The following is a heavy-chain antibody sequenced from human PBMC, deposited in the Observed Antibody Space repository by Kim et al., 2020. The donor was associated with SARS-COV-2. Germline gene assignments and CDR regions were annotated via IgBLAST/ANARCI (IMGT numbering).Heavy chain of an antibody. J-gene: IGHJ6*02. CDR1: GFTFSSYG. V-gene: IGHV3-30*03. Sequence: GGSLRLSCAASGFTFSSYGMHWVRQAPGKGLEWVAVISYDGSNKYYADSVKGRFTISRDNSKNTLYLQMNSLRAEDTAVYYCASHGWSGYSYYYYGMDVWGQGTTVTVSS. CDR2: ISYDGSNK. CDR3: ASHGWSGYSYYYYGMDV. D-gene: IGHD3-3*01.